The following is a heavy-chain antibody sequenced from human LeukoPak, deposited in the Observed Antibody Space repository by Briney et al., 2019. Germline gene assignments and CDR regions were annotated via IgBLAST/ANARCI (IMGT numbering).Heavy chain of an antibody. J-gene: IGHJ6*02. Sequence: GGSLRLSCAASGFTFSSYAMHWVRQAPGKGLEWGGVISYDGSNKYYADSVKGRFTISRDNSKNTLYLQMNSLRAEDTAVYYCARVKDTAMVNESYYYYYGMDVWGQGTTVTVSS. CDR3: ARVKDTAMVNESYYYYYGMDV. CDR1: GFTFSSYA. V-gene: IGHV3-30-3*01. D-gene: IGHD5-18*01. CDR2: ISYDGSNK.